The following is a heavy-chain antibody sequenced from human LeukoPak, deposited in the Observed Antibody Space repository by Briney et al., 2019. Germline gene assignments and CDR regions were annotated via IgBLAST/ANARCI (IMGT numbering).Heavy chain of an antibody. V-gene: IGHV4-61*02. J-gene: IGHJ4*02. D-gene: IGHD6-13*01. CDR2: IYTSGSN. Sequence: SETLSLTCTVSGGSISSGSYYWSWIRQPAGKGLEWIVRIYTSGSNNYNPSLKSRVTISVDTSKNHFSLKLSSVTAADTAVYYCAKGDSSSWIFDYWGQGTLVTVSS. CDR1: GGSISSGSYY. CDR3: AKGDSSSWIFDY.